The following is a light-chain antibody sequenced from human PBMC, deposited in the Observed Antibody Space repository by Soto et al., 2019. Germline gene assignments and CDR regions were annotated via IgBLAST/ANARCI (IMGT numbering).Light chain of an antibody. V-gene: IGLV2-14*01. J-gene: IGLJ1*01. CDR3: SSYTSSSTLYV. Sequence: QSALTQPASVSGSPGQSITISCTGTSSDVGGYNYVSWYQQHPGKVPKLMIYDVSNRPSGVSNRFSGSKSGNTASLTISALQAEDEADYYCSSYTSSSTLYVFGTGTKLTVL. CDR1: SSDVGGYNY. CDR2: DVS.